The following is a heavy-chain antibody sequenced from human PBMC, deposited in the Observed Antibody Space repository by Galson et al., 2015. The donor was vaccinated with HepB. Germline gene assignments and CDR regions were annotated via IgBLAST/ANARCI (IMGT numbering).Heavy chain of an antibody. Sequence: SLRLSCAASGFTFSSYGMHWVRQAPGKGLEWVAVIWYDGSNKYYADSVKGRFTISRDNSKNTLYLQMNSLRAEDTAVYYCARDLVGATTGRFYYYYGMDVWGQGTTVTVSS. CDR3: ARDLVGATTGRFYYYYGMDV. V-gene: IGHV3-33*08. CDR2: IWYDGSNK. CDR1: GFTFSSYG. J-gene: IGHJ6*02. D-gene: IGHD1-26*01.